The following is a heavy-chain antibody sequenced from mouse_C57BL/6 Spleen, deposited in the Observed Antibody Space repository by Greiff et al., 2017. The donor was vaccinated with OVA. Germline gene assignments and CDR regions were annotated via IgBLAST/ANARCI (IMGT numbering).Heavy chain of an antibody. J-gene: IGHJ3*01. D-gene: IGHD1-1*01. CDR2: IHPNSGST. V-gene: IGHV1-64*01. Sequence: QVQLQQPGAELVKPGASVKLSCKASGYTFTSYWMHWVKQRPGQGLEWIGMIHPNSGSTNYNEKFKSKATLTVDKSSSTAYMQLSSLTSEDSAVYYCARGENYYGSSYAFAYWGQGTLVTVSA. CDR3: ARGENYYGSSYAFAY. CDR1: GYTFTSYW.